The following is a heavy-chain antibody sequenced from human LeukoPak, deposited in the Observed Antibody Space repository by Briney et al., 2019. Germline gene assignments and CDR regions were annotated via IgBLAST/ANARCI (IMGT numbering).Heavy chain of an antibody. V-gene: IGHV4-59*01. CDR1: GGSFSGYY. CDR2: IYYSGST. J-gene: IGHJ4*02. CDR3: ARDNPGYYDSSGFDY. D-gene: IGHD3-22*01. Sequence: SETLSLTCAVYGGSFSGYYWSWIRQPPGKGLEWIGYIYYSGSTNYNPSLKSRVTISVDTSKNQFSLKLSSVTAADTAVYYCARDNPGYYDSSGFDYWGQGTLVTVSS.